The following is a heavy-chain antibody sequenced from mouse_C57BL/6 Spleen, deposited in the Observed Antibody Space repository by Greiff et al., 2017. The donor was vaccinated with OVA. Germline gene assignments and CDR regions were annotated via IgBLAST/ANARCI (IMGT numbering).Heavy chain of an antibody. CDR2: IYPGDGDT. CDR1: GYAFSSSW. V-gene: IGHV1-82*01. J-gene: IGHJ4*01. Sequence: QVQLQQPGAELVKPGASVKVSCKASGYAFSSSWMNWVKQRPGKGLEWIGRIYPGDGDTNYNGKFKGKATLTADKSSSTAYMQLSSLTSEDSAVYFCARGAMDYWGQGTSVTVSS. CDR3: ARGAMDY.